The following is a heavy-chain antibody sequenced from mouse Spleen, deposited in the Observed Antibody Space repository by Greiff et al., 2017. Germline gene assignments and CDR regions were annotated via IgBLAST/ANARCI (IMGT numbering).Heavy chain of an antibody. Sequence: VMLVESGAELVRPGSSVKISCKASGYAFSSYWMNWVKQRPGQGLEWIGQIYPGDGDTNYNGKFKGKATLTADKSSSTAYMQLSSLTYEDSAVYYCARDGYSLYAMDYWGQGTSVTVSS. CDR3: ARDGYSLYAMDY. J-gene: IGHJ4*01. V-gene: IGHV1-80*01. CDR2: IYPGDGDT. CDR1: GYAFSSYW. D-gene: IGHD2-3*01.